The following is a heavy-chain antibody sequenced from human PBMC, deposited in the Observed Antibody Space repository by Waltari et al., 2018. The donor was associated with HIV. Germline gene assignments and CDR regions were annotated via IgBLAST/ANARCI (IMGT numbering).Heavy chain of an antibody. CDR1: GGSISSSNW. D-gene: IGHD2-2*01. Sequence: QVQLQESGPGLVKPSGTLALTCAVSGGSISSSNWWSWVRQPLGKGLEWIGEVYPSGNTNYNPSLKSRVTISLDKSKNQFSLKLSSVTAADTAIYHCARDRAIVIVPAARSAFDIWGQGTMVTVSS. CDR2: VYPSGNT. CDR3: ARDRAIVIVPAARSAFDI. V-gene: IGHV4-4*02. J-gene: IGHJ3*02.